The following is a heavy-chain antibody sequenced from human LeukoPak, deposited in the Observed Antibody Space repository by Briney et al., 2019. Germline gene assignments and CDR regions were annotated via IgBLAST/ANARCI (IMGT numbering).Heavy chain of an antibody. CDR3: ASLWFGEFSGFDP. CDR2: INPNSGNT. V-gene: IGHV1-8*01. D-gene: IGHD3-10*01. Sequence: GASVKVSCKASGYTFTSFDFNWVRQAPGQGLEWMGGINPNSGNTGYAQKFQGRVTMTRNTSISTAYMELSSLRSEDPAVYYCASLWFGEFSGFDPWGQGTLVTVSS. CDR1: GYTFTSFD. J-gene: IGHJ5*02.